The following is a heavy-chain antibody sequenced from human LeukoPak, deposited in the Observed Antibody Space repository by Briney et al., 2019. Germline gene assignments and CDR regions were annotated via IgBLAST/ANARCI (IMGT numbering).Heavy chain of an antibody. V-gene: IGHV3-11*04. CDR1: GFTFSDYY. Sequence: GGSLRLSCGASGFTFSDYYMNWIRQAPGKGLECVSYISSSGRTIYYADSVKGRFTISRDNAKNSLYLQMKSLRAEDTAVYYCARDAYCSSTSCPIPYYYMDVWGKGSTVTVSS. D-gene: IGHD2-2*01. CDR3: ARDAYCSSTSCPIPYYYMDV. CDR2: ISSSGRTI. J-gene: IGHJ6*03.